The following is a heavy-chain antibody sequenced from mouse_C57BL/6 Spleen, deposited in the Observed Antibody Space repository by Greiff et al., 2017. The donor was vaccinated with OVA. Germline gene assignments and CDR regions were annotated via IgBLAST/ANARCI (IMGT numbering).Heavy chain of an antibody. Sequence: QVQLQQPGAELVRPGSSVKLSCKASGYTFTSYWMHWVKQRPIQGLEWIGNIDPSDSETHYNQKFKDKATLTVDKSSSTAYMQLSSLTSEDAAVYYCARDWDAMDYWGQGTSVTVSS. J-gene: IGHJ4*01. CDR3: ARDWDAMDY. CDR1: GYTFTSYW. CDR2: IDPSDSET. D-gene: IGHD4-1*01. V-gene: IGHV1-52*01.